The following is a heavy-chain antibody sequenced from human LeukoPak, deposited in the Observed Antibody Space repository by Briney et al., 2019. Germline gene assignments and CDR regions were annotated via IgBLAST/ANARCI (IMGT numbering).Heavy chain of an antibody. CDR3: ARGGSVFAYFFDY. CDR2: ISGSGGTT. J-gene: IGHJ4*02. D-gene: IGHD3-10*01. Sequence: PGGSLRLSCAASGFIFSNYAMTWARLTPGKGLEWGSAISGSGGTTYYADSVKGRFTISRDSSTNTLYLQLSSLRAEDTAIYYCARGGSVFAYFFDYWGQGTLVTVSS. CDR1: GFIFSNYA. V-gene: IGHV3-23*01.